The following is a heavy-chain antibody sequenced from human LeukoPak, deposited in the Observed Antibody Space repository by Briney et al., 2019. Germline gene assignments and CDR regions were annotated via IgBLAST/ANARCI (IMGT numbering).Heavy chain of an antibody. J-gene: IGHJ5*02. CDR3: ARVGGDYDSPFDP. V-gene: IGHV3-30*03. D-gene: IGHD4-17*01. CDR1: GFTFSTYA. Sequence: GGSLRLSCAASGFTFSTYAMHWVRQAPGKGLEWVAVISHDGNNKYFADSVKGRFTISRDNSKNTLYLQMNSLRAEGTAVYYCARVGGDYDSPFDPWGQGTLVTVSS. CDR2: ISHDGNNK.